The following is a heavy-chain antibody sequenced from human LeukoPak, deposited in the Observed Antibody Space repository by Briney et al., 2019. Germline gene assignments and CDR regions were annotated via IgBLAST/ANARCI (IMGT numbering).Heavy chain of an antibody. CDR3: ARDRCSSTSCYWGEDFDY. Sequence: GGSLRLSCAASGFTFSSYSMNWVRQARGKWLEWVSYISSSSSTIYYADSVKGRFTISRDNAQNSLYLQMNSLRADDTAVYYCARDRCSSTSCYWGEDFDYWGQGTLVTVSS. CDR2: ISSSSSTI. J-gene: IGHJ4*02. D-gene: IGHD2-2*01. V-gene: IGHV3-48*01. CDR1: GFTFSSYS.